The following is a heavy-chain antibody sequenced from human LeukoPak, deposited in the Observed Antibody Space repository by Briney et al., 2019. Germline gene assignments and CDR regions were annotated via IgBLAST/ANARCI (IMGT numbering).Heavy chain of an antibody. D-gene: IGHD3-22*01. V-gene: IGHV1-18*01. Sequence: ASVKVSCKASGYTFTSYGITWVRQAPGQGLEWMGWISAYNGHTNYAQKLQGRVTMTTDTSTSTAYMELRSLRSDDTAVYYCARGVYYDSSGYYFDYWGQGTLVTVSS. J-gene: IGHJ4*02. CDR1: GYTFTSYG. CDR3: ARGVYYDSSGYYFDY. CDR2: ISAYNGHT.